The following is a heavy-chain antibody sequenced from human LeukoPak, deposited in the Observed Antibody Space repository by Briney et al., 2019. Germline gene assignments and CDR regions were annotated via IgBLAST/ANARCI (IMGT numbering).Heavy chain of an antibody. CDR3: ARVLSGNYYPADY. D-gene: IGHD1-26*01. V-gene: IGHV4-34*01. J-gene: IGHJ4*02. CDR2: INHTGST. Sequence: SETLSLTCAVYGGSFSGYYWSWIRQPPGKGLEWIGEINHTGSTNYNPSPKSRVTISIDTSKNHFSLKLSSVTAADTAVYYCARVLSGNYYPADYWGQGTLVTVSS. CDR1: GGSFSGYY.